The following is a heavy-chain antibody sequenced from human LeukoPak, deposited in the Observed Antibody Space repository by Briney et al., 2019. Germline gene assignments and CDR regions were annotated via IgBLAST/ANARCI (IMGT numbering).Heavy chain of an antibody. J-gene: IGHJ5*02. D-gene: IGHD5-24*01. CDR1: GYSLTNYY. CDR2: ISPYGGST. V-gene: IGHV1-46*01. CDR3: ATDHSMANTAWWFDP. Sequence: ASVKVSCKASGYSLTNYYMHWVRQAPGQGLEWVGLISPYGGSTNYAQTFQGRVDITRDTSTSTIYMELSSLRSEDTAIYYCATDHSMANTAWWFDPWGQGTLVTVSS.